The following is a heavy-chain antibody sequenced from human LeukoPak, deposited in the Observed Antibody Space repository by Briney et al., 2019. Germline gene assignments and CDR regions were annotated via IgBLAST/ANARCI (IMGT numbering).Heavy chain of an antibody. Sequence: ASVKVSCKASGGTFSSYAISWVRQAPGQGLEWMGGIIPIFGTGNYAQKFQGRVTITADDSTTTAYMELSSLTHEDTAVYYCARGGSGWSFDSWGQGTLVTVSS. J-gene: IGHJ4*02. CDR1: GGTFSSYA. CDR3: ARGGSGWSFDS. D-gene: IGHD6-19*01. V-gene: IGHV1-69*13. CDR2: IIPIFGTG.